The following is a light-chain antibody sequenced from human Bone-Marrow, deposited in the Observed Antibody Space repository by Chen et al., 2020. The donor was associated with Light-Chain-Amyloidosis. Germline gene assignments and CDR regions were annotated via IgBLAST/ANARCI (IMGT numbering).Light chain of an antibody. V-gene: IGLV2-14*01. CDR2: EVT. J-gene: IGLJ1*01. Sequence: QSALTQPASVSGSPGPSLTISCTGTSSDVGGDNHVSWYQQHPDKAPKLMIYEVTKRPSWVPDRFSGSKSDNTASLTISGLQTEDEADYFCSSYTITNTLVFGSGTRVTV. CDR1: SSDVGGDNH. CDR3: SSYTITNTLV.